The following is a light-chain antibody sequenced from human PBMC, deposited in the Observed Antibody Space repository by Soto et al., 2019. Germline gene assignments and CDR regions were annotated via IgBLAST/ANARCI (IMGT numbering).Light chain of an antibody. CDR2: VTS. Sequence: DIQMTQSPSSLSASVGDRVTITCRASQSISSYLNWYQQKPGKAPKLLISVTSTLQSGVPSRFSGSASGTAFTLIISSLQPEDFATYYCQQSYNTPLPFGGGTKVEVK. CDR1: QSISSY. V-gene: IGKV1-39*01. J-gene: IGKJ4*01. CDR3: QQSYNTPLP.